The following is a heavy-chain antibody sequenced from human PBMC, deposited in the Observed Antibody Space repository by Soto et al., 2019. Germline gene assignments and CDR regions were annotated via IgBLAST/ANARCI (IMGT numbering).Heavy chain of an antibody. CDR3: AKDADPSGSYYFDY. D-gene: IGHD1-26*01. CDR1: GFTFSSYG. Sequence: QVQLVESGGGVVQPGRSLRLSCAASGFTFSSYGMHWVRQAPGKGLEWVAVISYDGSNKYYADSVKGRFTISTDNSKNTLYLQVNSLRAEDTAVYYCAKDADPSGSYYFDYWGQGTLVTVSS. CDR2: ISYDGSNK. J-gene: IGHJ4*02. V-gene: IGHV3-30*18.